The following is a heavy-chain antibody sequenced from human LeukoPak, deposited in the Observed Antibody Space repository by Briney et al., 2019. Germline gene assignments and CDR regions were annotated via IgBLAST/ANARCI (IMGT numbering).Heavy chain of an antibody. CDR1: GFTVSSNY. CDR3: ASLTVASRGSGDY. CDR2: IYSGGGT. V-gene: IGHV3-66*01. Sequence: GGSLRLSCAASGFTVSSNYMSWVRQAPGKGLEWVSVIYSGGGTYYADSVKGRFTISRDNSKNTLYLQMNSLRAEDTAVYYCASLTVASRGSGDYWGQGTLVTVSS. J-gene: IGHJ4*02. D-gene: IGHD6-19*01.